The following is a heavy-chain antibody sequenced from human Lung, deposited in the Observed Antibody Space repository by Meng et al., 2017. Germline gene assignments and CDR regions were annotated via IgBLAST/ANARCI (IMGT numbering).Heavy chain of an antibody. D-gene: IGHD4-11*01. CDR1: GGSFSDYY. Sequence: QVQVQQWGSGLLNHPETPSLTCVVSGGSFSDYYWSWIRQPPGKGLEWIGEINHSGSTNYNPSLESRATISVDTSQNNLSLKLSSVTAADSAVYYCARGPTTMAHDFDYWGQGTLVTVSS. CDR2: INHSGST. V-gene: IGHV4-34*01. CDR3: ARGPTTMAHDFDY. J-gene: IGHJ4*02.